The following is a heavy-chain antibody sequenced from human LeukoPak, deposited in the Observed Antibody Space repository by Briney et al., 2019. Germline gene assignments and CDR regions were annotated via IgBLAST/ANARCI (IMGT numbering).Heavy chain of an antibody. D-gene: IGHD6-13*01. Sequence: ASVKVSCKTSGYTFTSHYIHWVRHAPGQGLEWMGIINPSIDNTDYAQKFQGRVTMTKDTSTRTVYMELSSLRSEDTAVYYCAREGVAGTGLDYWGQGTLVTVSS. V-gene: IGHV1-46*01. CDR1: GYTFTSHY. CDR3: AREGVAGTGLDY. J-gene: IGHJ4*02. CDR2: INPSIDNT.